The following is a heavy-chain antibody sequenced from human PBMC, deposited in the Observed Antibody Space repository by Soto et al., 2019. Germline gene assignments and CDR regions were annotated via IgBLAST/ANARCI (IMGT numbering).Heavy chain of an antibody. CDR2: THYSGST. D-gene: IGHD6-19*01. CDR1: GGSISRYY. CDR3: ARVPAVASTIPSLWFDP. Sequence: PSETLSLTCNVSGGSISRYYWSWIRQPPGKGLEWIGYTHYSGSTKYNPSLKSRVTISVDTSKNQFSLKLTSVTAADTAVYFCARVPAVASTIPSLWFDPWGQGTLVTVSS. V-gene: IGHV4-59*01. J-gene: IGHJ5*02.